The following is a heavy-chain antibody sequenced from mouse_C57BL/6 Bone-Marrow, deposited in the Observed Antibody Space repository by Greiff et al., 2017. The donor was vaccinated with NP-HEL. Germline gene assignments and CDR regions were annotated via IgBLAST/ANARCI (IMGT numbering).Heavy chain of an antibody. D-gene: IGHD1-1*01. CDR2: IYPGGGYT. J-gene: IGHJ3*01. V-gene: IGHV1-63*01. CDR3: ARSITTVVAKGFAY. Sequence: QVQLQQSGAELVRPGTSVKMSCKASGYTFTNYWIGWAKQRPGHGLEWTGDIYPGGGYTNYNEKFKGKATLTADKSSSTAYMQFSSLTSEDSAIYYCARSITTVVAKGFAYWGQGTLVTVSS. CDR1: GYTFTNYW.